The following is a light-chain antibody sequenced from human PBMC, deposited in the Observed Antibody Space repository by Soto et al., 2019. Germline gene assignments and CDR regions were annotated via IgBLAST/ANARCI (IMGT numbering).Light chain of an antibody. CDR3: LQHDRFPLT. J-gene: IGKJ4*01. CDR2: SAS. V-gene: IGKV1-17*03. Sequence: DIQMTQSPSSMSASLVDRVTITCRASQDISNFLAWFQQKPGRVPKRLIHSASSMQSGVPSRFSGSGSGTEFTLTIRNLQPEDFATYYCLQHDRFPLTFGGG. CDR1: QDISNF.